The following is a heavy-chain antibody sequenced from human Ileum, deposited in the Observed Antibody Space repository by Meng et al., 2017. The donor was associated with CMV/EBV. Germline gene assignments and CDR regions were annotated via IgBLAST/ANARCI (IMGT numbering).Heavy chain of an antibody. CDR3: ARTGRFGSYYFDY. D-gene: IGHD3-10*01. Sequence: GPRQESDPGLVKPSETLFLTCSVSGGSISSYYWSWIRQAPGKGLEWIGYVYSTGSTNYSPSLRSRVTISVDTSRNQFSLRLSSVTAADTAVYYCARTGRFGSYYFDYWGQGTLVTVSS. CDR1: GGSISSYY. J-gene: IGHJ4*02. CDR2: VYSTGST. V-gene: IGHV4-59*01.